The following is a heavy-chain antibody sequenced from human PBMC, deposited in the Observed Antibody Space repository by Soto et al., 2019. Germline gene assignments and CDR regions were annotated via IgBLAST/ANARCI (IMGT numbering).Heavy chain of an antibody. V-gene: IGHV4-39*01. J-gene: IGHJ6*03. CDR2: IYYSGST. Sequence: PSETLSLTCTVSGGSISSSSYYLGWIRQPPGKGLEWIGSIYYSGSTYYNPSLKSRVTISVDTSKNQFSLKLSSVTAADTAVYYCARHNPSYYYMDVWGKGTTVTVSS. CDR3: ARHNPSYYYMDV. CDR1: GGSISSSSYY.